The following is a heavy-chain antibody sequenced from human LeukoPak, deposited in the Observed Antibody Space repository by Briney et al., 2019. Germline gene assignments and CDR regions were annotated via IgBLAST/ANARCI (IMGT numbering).Heavy chain of an antibody. CDR3: AGHILTPQDNWFDP. V-gene: IGHV4-39*01. Sequence: SETLSLTCTVSGGSISSSSYYWGWIRQPPGKGLEWIGSIYYSGSAYYNPSLKSRVTISVDTSKNQFSLKLSSVTAADTAVYYCAGHILTPQDNWFDPWGQGTLVTVSS. D-gene: IGHD2-21*01. CDR1: GGSISSSSYY. J-gene: IGHJ5*02. CDR2: IYYSGSA.